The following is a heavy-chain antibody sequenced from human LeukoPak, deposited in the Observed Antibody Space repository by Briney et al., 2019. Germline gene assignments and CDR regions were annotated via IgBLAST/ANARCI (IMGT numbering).Heavy chain of an antibody. CDR3: VSFYETY. Sequence: GGSLRLSCAASGNYWMHWVRRAPGKGLVWVSHINSDGSWTSYADSVKGRFTISKDNAKNTVYLQMNNLRAEDTAVYYCVSFYETYWGRGTLVTVSS. V-gene: IGHV3-74*01. J-gene: IGHJ4*02. CDR2: INSDGSWT. CDR1: GNYW. D-gene: IGHD2-2*01.